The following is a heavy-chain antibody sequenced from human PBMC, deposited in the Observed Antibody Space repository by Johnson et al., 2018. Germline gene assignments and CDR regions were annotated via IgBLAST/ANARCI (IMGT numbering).Heavy chain of an antibody. J-gene: IGHJ3*02. Sequence: VQPGRSLRLSCAASGFTFSSYGMHRVRQAPGKGLEWGAVISYDGRNKYHGASVKGRVTISRDNSKNTLYLQMNSLRAEDTAVYYCAKGPSSAFDIWGQGTMVTVSS. V-gene: IGHV3-30*18. CDR3: AKGPSSAFDI. D-gene: IGHD2-2*01. CDR2: ISYDGRNK. CDR1: GFTFSSYG.